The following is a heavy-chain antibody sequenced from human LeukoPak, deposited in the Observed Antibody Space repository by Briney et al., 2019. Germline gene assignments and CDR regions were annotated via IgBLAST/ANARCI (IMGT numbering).Heavy chain of an antibody. V-gene: IGHV3-66*01. CDR1: GFTVSSNY. CDR2: IYSGGST. J-gene: IGHJ4*02. CDR3: ARASLHDSSGYYPSYFDY. D-gene: IGHD3-22*01. Sequence: GGSLRLSCAASGFTVSSNYMSWVRQAPGKGLEWVSVIYSGGSTYYADSVKGRFTISRDNSKNTLYLQMNSLRAEDTAVYYCARASLHDSSGYYPSYFDYWGQGTLVTVSS.